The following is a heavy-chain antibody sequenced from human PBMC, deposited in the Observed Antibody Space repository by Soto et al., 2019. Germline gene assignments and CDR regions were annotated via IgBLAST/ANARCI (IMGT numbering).Heavy chain of an antibody. V-gene: IGHV3-30-3*01. CDR1: GFSFSAYA. CDR3: ARAPYRYSIDYSYAMDV. J-gene: IGHJ6*02. Sequence: QVQLVESGGGVVQPGRSLRLSCAASGFSFSAYAMHWVRQAPGKGPEWVALISNDGNNDYYTDSVKGRFTISRDNSKNTLYLQMNNLSREDTAVYYCARAPYRYSIDYSYAMDVWGQGTTVAVSS. CDR2: ISNDGNND. D-gene: IGHD5-12*01.